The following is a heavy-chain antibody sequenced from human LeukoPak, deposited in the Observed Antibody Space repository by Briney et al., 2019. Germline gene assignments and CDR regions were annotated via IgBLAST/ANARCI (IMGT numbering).Heavy chain of an antibody. CDR2: ISSSGSTI. Sequence: GGSLRLSCAASGFTFSSYSMNWVRQAPGKGLEWVSYISSSGSTIYYADSVKGRFTISRDNAKNSLYLQMNSLRAEDTAVYYCARDLRDGGEYSSSWHQYYYHGMDVWGQGTTVTVSS. J-gene: IGHJ6*02. CDR1: GFTFSSYS. V-gene: IGHV3-48*04. D-gene: IGHD6-13*01. CDR3: ARDLRDGGEYSSSWHQYYYHGMDV.